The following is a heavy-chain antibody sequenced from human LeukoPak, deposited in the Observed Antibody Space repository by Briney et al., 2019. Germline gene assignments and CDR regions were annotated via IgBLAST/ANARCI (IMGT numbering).Heavy chain of an antibody. D-gene: IGHD2-15*01. CDR3: TRGGGGTFPHY. V-gene: IGHV3-53*01. CDR2: ICSGGST. J-gene: IGHJ4*02. CDR1: GFTVSGNF. Sequence: GGSLRLSCAASGFTVSGNFLSWVRQPPGKGLEWVSDICSGGSTYYADSAKGRLTISSDNSTKTLYLQMISLIADDTTVYYCTRGGGGTFPHYWGEGTLDTVSS.